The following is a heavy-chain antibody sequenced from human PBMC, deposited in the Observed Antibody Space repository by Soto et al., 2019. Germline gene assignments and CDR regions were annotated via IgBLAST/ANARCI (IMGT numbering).Heavy chain of an antibody. CDR2: ISYSGST. Sequence: QVQLQESGPGLVKPSQTLSLTCTVSGGSISSGDYYWSWIRQPPGKGLEWIGYISYSGSTYYSPSLKSRVTRSVDTSKNPFSLKLSSVTAADTAVYYCARAQGSGFLVSWGQGTLVTVSS. J-gene: IGHJ4*02. V-gene: IGHV4-30-4*01. CDR1: GGSISSGDYY. CDR3: ARAQGSGFLVS. D-gene: IGHD3-10*01.